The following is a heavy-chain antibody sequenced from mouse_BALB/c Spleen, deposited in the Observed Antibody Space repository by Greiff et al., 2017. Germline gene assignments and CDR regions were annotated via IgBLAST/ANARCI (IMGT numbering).Heavy chain of an antibody. CDR2: ISSGGSYT. CDR1: GFTFSSYA. V-gene: IGHV5-9-4*01. Sequence: EVKLVESGGGLVKPGGSLKLSCAASGFTFSSYAMSWVRQSPEKRLEWVAEISSGGSYTYYPDTVTGRFTISRDNAKNTLYLEMSSLRSEDTAMYYCARSTMITTPFYFDDWGQGTTLTVAS. D-gene: IGHD2-4*01. CDR3: ARSTMITTPFYFDD. J-gene: IGHJ2*01.